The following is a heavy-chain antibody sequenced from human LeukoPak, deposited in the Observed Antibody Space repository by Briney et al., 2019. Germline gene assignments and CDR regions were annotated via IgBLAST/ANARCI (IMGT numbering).Heavy chain of an antibody. CDR2: INPSGGST. CDR1: GYTFTSYY. V-gene: IGHV1-46*01. J-gene: IGHJ6*02. CDR3: ARDQPIITVRGVIITPPDYYYYGMDV. Sequence: ASVKVSCKASGYTFTSYYMHWVRQAPGQGLEWMGIINPSGGSTSYAQKFQGRVTMTRDTSTSTVYMELSSLRSEDTAVYYCARDQPIITVRGVIITPPDYYYYGMDVWGQGTTVTVSS. D-gene: IGHD3-10*02.